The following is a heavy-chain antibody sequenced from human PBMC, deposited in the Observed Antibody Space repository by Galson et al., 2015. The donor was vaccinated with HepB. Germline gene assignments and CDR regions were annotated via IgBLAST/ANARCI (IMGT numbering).Heavy chain of an antibody. Sequence: SLRLSCAASGFTFSSYWMHWVRQAPGKGLVWVSRINSDGSSTSYADSVKGRFTISRDNAKNTLYLQMNSLRAEDTAVYYCARVGSSWYGCYYYGMDVWGQGTTVTVSS. V-gene: IGHV3-74*01. CDR3: ARVGSSWYGCYYYGMDV. CDR1: GFTFSSYW. D-gene: IGHD6-13*01. CDR2: INSDGSST. J-gene: IGHJ6*02.